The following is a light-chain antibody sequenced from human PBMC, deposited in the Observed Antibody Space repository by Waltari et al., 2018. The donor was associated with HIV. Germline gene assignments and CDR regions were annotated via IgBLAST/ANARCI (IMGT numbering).Light chain of an antibody. CDR1: NRDIGAYTF. CDR3: SSYTSFKTVV. J-gene: IGLJ3*02. CDR2: GVT. V-gene: IGLV2-14*01. Sequence: QSALTQPASVSGSPGHSITISCTGTNRDIGAYTFVSWYQHHPDQAPRLILFGVTRRPSGISSRFSGLKSGNTASLTIFGLQDEDEADYYCSSYTSFKTVVFGGGTKLTVL.